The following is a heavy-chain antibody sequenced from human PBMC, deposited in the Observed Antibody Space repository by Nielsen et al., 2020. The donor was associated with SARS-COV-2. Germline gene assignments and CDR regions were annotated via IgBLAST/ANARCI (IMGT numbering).Heavy chain of an antibody. CDR2: INPNSGGT. CDR3: ARSDYGGNQNWFDP. D-gene: IGHD4-23*01. V-gene: IGHV1-2*06. CDR1: GYTFTGYY. J-gene: IGHJ5*02. Sequence: ASVKVSCKASGYTFTGYYMHWVRQAPGQGLEWMGRINPNSGGTNYAQKFQGRVTMTRDTSISTAYMELSRLRSEDTAVYYCARSDYGGNQNWFDPWGQGTLVTVSS.